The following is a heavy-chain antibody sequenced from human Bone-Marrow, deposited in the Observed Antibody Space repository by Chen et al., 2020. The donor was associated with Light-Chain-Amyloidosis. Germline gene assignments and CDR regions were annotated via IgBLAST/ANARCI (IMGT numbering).Heavy chain of an antibody. CDR1: GFTFDDYA. CDR3: AKDSVGYYDSSGYYPFDY. D-gene: IGHD3-22*01. CDR2: ISWNSGSI. Sequence: EVQLVESGGGLVQPGGSLRLSCAASGFTFDDYAMHWVRQAPGKGLEWVSGISWNSGSIGYADSVKGRFTISRDNAKNSLYLQMNSLRAEDTALYYCAKDSVGYYDSSGYYPFDYWGQGTLVTVSS. J-gene: IGHJ4*02. V-gene: IGHV3-9*01.